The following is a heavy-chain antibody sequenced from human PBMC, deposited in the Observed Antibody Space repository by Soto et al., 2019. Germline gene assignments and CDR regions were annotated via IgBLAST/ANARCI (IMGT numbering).Heavy chain of an antibody. V-gene: IGHV3-43D*04. CDR1: GFTFDDFA. CDR3: TKGATVTTHYQYYGMDV. D-gene: IGHD4-17*01. CDR2: VNWGGDTT. Sequence: LRLSCAASGFTFDDFAMCWVRQVPGKGLEWISLVNWGGDTTFYAESVKGRFIISRDNSKNSVYLQMNSLRSEDSAVYYCTKGATVTTHYQYYGMDVWGQGTTVTVSS. J-gene: IGHJ6*02.